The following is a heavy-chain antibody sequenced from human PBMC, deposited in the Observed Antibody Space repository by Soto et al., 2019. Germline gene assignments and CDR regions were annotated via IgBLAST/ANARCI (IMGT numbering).Heavy chain of an antibody. D-gene: IGHD3-9*01. Sequence: QLQLQESGPGLVKTSETLSLTCTVSCGSISSSSYYWGWIRQPPGKGLEWIGSIYYSGNTYYNPSLTTRVTISVETSKKQFSLKLSSVTAADTAVYYCASILRYFDWLGYFDYWGQGTLVTVSS. J-gene: IGHJ4*02. CDR2: IYYSGNT. CDR3: ASILRYFDWLGYFDY. CDR1: CGSISSSSYY. V-gene: IGHV4-39*01.